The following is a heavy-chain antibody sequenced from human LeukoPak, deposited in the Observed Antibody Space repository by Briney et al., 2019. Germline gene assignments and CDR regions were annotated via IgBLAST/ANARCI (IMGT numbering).Heavy chain of an antibody. Sequence: KSGGSLRLSCAASGFTFSSYSMNWVRQAPGKGLEWVSSISSSSSYMYYADSVKGRFTISRDNAKNSLYLQMNSLRAEDTAVYYCAREVELRYFDYWGQGTLVTVSS. D-gene: IGHD1-7*01. J-gene: IGHJ4*02. CDR1: GFTFSSYS. CDR2: ISSSSSYM. V-gene: IGHV3-21*04. CDR3: AREVELRYFDY.